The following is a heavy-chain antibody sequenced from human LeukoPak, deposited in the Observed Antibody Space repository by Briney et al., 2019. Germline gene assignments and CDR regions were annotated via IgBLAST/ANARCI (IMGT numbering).Heavy chain of an antibody. J-gene: IGHJ3*02. Sequence: GGSLRLSCAASGYTFSSYWMSWVRQAPGKGLEWVANIKQDGSEKYYVDSVKGRFTISRDNAKNSLYLQMNSLRAEDTAVYYCAREVASGAFDIWGQGTMVTVSS. CDR2: IKQDGSEK. CDR1: GYTFSSYW. CDR3: AREVASGAFDI. V-gene: IGHV3-7*01.